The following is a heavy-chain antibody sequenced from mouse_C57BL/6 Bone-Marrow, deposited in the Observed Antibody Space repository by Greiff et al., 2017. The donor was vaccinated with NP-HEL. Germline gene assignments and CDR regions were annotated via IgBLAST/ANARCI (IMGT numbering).Heavy chain of an antibody. J-gene: IGHJ3*01. CDR2: IDPSDSET. CDR1: GYTFTSYW. Sequence: QVQLKQPGAELVRPGSSVKLSCKASGYTFTSYWMHWVKQRPIQGLEWIGNIDPSDSETHYNQKFKDKATLTVDKSSSTAYMQLSSLTSEDSAVYYCARGGETARTWFAYWGQGTLVTVSA. D-gene: IGHD3-2*01. CDR3: ARGGETARTWFAY. V-gene: IGHV1-52*01.